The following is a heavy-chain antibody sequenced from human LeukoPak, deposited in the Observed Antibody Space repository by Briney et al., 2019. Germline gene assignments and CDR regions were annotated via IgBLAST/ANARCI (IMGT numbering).Heavy chain of an antibody. CDR1: GGSISTNY. CDR3: ARAVVWLPFDY. V-gene: IGHV4-59*08. Sequence: PSETLSLTCTVSGGSISTNYWSWIRQPPGKGLEWIGYIYYSGSTNYNPSLKSRVTISVDTSKDQFSLNLGSVTAADTAVYYCARAVVWLPFDYWGQGTLVTVSS. CDR2: IYYSGST. J-gene: IGHJ4*02. D-gene: IGHD2-15*01.